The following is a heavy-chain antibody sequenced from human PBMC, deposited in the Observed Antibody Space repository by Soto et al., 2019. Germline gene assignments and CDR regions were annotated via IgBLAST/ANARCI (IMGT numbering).Heavy chain of an antibody. V-gene: IGHV2-5*01. Sequence: SGPTLVNPTQTLTLTCTFSGFSLSTSGVGVGWIRQPPGKALEWLALIYWNDDKRYSPSLKSRLTITKDTSKNQVVLTMTNMDPVDTATYYCAHSPHTIFGVVDTFFDYWGQGTLVTVSS. CDR1: GFSLSTSGVG. CDR3: AHSPHTIFGVVDTFFDY. J-gene: IGHJ4*02. D-gene: IGHD3-3*01. CDR2: IYWNDDK.